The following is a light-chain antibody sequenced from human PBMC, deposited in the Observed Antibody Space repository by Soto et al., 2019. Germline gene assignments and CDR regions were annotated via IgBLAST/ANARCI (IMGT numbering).Light chain of an antibody. V-gene: IGKV3-20*01. J-gene: IGKJ2*01. CDR2: GAS. CDR3: QQYGSSPDT. Sequence: EIVLPQCPGTLSLSPGVRATLSCRASKSVSSSYLACYQQKPGQAPRRLICGASSSATGIPDRFSGSGSGPGCPLSLSRLEPEDCAVYYCQQYGSSPDTFGRGTQLEIK. CDR1: KSVSSSY.